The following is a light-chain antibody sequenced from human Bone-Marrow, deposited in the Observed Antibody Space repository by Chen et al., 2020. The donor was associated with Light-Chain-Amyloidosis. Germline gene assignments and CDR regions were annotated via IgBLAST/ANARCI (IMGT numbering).Light chain of an antibody. J-gene: IGLJ3*02. CDR3: QVWDRSSDRPV. Sequence: SYVLTQPSSVSVAPGQTATIACGGNNIGSTGVHWYQQTPGQAPLLVVYDDSDRPSGIPERLAGSNSGNTATRTSSRGEAGDEADYYCQVWDRSSDRPVFGGGTKLTVL. CDR2: DDS. CDR1: NIGSTG. V-gene: IGLV3-21*02.